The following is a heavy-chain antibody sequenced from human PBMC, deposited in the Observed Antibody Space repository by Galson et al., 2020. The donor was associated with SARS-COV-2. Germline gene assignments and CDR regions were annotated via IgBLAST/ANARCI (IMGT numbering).Heavy chain of an antibody. Sequence: GGSLRLSCAASGLSFSGYGMHWVRQAPGKGLEWLAVIWYDENNKYYADSVKGRFTISRDNSKNTLYLQMNNLRAEDTAVYNCARDRDFLTGYVVSDTVFGAFDIWGQGTMVTVSS. V-gene: IGHV3-33*01. CDR1: GLSFSGYG. J-gene: IGHJ3*02. CDR2: IWYDENNK. D-gene: IGHD3-9*01. CDR3: ARDRDFLTGYVVSDTVFGAFDI.